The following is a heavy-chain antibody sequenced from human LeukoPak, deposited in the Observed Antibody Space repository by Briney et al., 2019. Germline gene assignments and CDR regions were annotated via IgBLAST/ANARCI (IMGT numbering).Heavy chain of an antibody. CDR3: ARAGGRDNSYGFQDY. J-gene: IGHJ4*02. CDR1: GGSISRGDYC. D-gene: IGHD5-18*01. Sequence: SETLSLTCTVSGGSISRGDYCWSWIRQPAGKGLEWIGRMCTRGSTDYNPSLKSRVIMSIDTSKNQFSLKLSSVAAADTAAYYCARAGGRDNSYGFQDYWGQGTLVTVSS. V-gene: IGHV4-61*02. CDR2: MCTRGST.